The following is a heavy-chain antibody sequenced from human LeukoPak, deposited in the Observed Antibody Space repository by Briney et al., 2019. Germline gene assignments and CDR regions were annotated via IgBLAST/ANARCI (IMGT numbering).Heavy chain of an antibody. Sequence: SETLSLTCTVSGGSISSSSYYWGWIRQPPGKGLEWIGSIYYSGSTYYNPSLKSRVTISVDTSKNQFSLKLSSVTAADTAVYYCARGDFWSGNWFDPWGQGILVTVSS. CDR1: GGSISSSSYY. CDR3: ARGDFWSGNWFDP. D-gene: IGHD3-3*01. J-gene: IGHJ5*02. V-gene: IGHV4-39*07. CDR2: IYYSGST.